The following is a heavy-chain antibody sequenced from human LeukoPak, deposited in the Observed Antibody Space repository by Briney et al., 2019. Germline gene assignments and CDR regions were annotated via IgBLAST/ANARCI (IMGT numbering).Heavy chain of an antibody. CDR1: GYTLTELS. J-gene: IGHJ4*02. V-gene: IGHV1-24*01. D-gene: IGHD1-1*01. CDR2: LDPEDGET. Sequence: ASVKVSCKVSGYTLTELSMHWVRQAPGKGLEWMGGLDPEDGETIYAQKFQGRVTMTEDTSTDTAYMELSSLRSGDTAVYYCATEELERGWAYFDYWGQGTLVTVSS. CDR3: ATEELERGWAYFDY.